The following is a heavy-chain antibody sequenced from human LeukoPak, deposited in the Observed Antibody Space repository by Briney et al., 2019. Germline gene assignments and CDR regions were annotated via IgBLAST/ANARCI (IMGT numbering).Heavy chain of an antibody. CDR1: GLLLSTHAMR. CDR3: ALSLNNAAYFDY. Sequence: SGPTLVNPPQTLTLTCTFSGLLLSTHAMRVSWIRQPPGKALEWLARIDWDDDEFYSRPLKTRLTIPKDTSKNQVVLTMTNMDPVDTATYYCALSLNNAAYFDYWGQGTLVTVSS. CDR2: IDWDDDE. V-gene: IGHV2-70*04. J-gene: IGHJ4*02. D-gene: IGHD1/OR15-1a*01.